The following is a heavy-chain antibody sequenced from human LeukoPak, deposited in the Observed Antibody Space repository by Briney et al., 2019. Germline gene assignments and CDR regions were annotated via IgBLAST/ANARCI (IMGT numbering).Heavy chain of an antibody. CDR3: ARDSDGSGSYSI. V-gene: IGHV1-24*01. D-gene: IGHD3-10*01. Sequence: ASVKVSCKVSGCTLTELSMHWVRQAPGKGLEWMGGFDPEDGETIYAQKFQGRVTMTEDTSTDTAYMELSSLRAEDTALYYCARDSDGSGSYSIRGQGTMVTVSS. CDR2: FDPEDGET. J-gene: IGHJ3*02. CDR1: GCTLTELS.